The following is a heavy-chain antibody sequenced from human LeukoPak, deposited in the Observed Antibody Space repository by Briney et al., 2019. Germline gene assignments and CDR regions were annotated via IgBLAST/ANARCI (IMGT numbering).Heavy chain of an antibody. D-gene: IGHD2-8*01. CDR1: GGSISSGSYY. CDR3: ARDGEYCTNGVCYRHLFDY. CDR2: IYTSGST. V-gene: IGHV4-61*02. J-gene: IGHJ4*02. Sequence: PSETLSLTCTVSGGSISSGSYYWSWIRQPAGKGLEWIRRIYTSGSTNYNPSLKSRVTISVDTSKRKFSLKLSSVTAADTAVYYCARDGEYCTNGVCYRHLFDYWGQGTLVTVSS.